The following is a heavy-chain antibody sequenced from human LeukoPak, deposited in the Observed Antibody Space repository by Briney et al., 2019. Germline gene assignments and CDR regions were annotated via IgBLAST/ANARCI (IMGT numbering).Heavy chain of an antibody. CDR2: ISGSGGST. CDR1: GFTFSSYA. V-gene: IGHV3-23*01. D-gene: IGHD2-8*01. CDR3: AHDPVWDIVLP. J-gene: IGHJ4*02. Sequence: GGSLRLSCAASGFTFSSYAMSWVRQAPGKGLEWVSAISGSGGSTYYADSVKGRFTFSRDNSKNTLYLQMNSLRAEDTAVYYCAHDPVWDIVLPWGQGTLVTVSS.